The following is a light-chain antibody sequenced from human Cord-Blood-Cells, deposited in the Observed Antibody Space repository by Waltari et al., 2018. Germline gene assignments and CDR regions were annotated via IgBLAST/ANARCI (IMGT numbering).Light chain of an antibody. J-gene: IGKJ1*01. CDR2: WAA. CDR3: QQYYSTPPT. Sequence: DIVMTQSPDSLAVSLGERATINCKSSQSVLYSSNNKNYLAWYQQKPGQPPKLLMYWAATGESGVPDRFSGSGSGTDFTLTISSLQAEDVAVYDCQQYYSTPPTFGQGTKVEIK. V-gene: IGKV4-1*01. CDR1: QSVLYSSNNKNY.